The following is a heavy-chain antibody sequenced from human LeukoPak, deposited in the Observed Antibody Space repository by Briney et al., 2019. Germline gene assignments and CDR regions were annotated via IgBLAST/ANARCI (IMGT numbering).Heavy chain of an antibody. J-gene: IGHJ4*02. CDR1: GFTFDDYG. Sequence: PGGSLRLSCAASGFTFDDYGMSWVRQAPGKGLEWVAVISYDGSNKFYADSVKGRFTISRDNSNNTLCLQMNSLRAEDTAVYYCARVGRGYSFKVYYFDYWGQGTLVTVSS. V-gene: IGHV3-30*03. CDR3: ARVGRGYSFKVYYFDY. D-gene: IGHD5-18*01. CDR2: ISYDGSNK.